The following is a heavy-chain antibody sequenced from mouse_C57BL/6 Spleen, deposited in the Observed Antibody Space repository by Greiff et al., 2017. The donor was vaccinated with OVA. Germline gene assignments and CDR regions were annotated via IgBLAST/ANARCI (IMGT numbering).Heavy chain of an antibody. D-gene: IGHD3-3*01. CDR2: IDPSDSYT. V-gene: IGHV1-69*01. Sequence: QVQLQQSGAELVMPGASVKLSCKASGYTFTSYWMHWVKQRPGQGLEWIGEIDPSDSYTNYNQKFKGKSTLTVDKSSSTAYMQLSSLTSEDSAVYYCARKGRDWYFDVWGTGTTVTVSS. CDR3: ARKGRDWYFDV. CDR1: GYTFTSYW. J-gene: IGHJ1*03.